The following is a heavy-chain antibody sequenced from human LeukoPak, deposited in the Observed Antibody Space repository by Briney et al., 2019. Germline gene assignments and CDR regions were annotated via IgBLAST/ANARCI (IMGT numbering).Heavy chain of an antibody. V-gene: IGHV1-18*01. D-gene: IGHD4-17*01. CDR3: ARGDDYGDYWGLY. J-gene: IGHJ4*02. CDR2: ISTYNGNT. CDR1: GYTFTKYG. Sequence: ASVKVSCKASGYTFTKYGITWVRQAPGQGLEWMGWISTYNGNTNYARKLQGRVTMTTGTSTSTAYMELRSLISDDAAVYYCARGDDYGDYWGLYWGQGTLVTVSS.